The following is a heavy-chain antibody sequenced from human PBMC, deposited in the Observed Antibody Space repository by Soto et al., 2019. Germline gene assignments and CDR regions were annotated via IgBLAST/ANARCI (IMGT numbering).Heavy chain of an antibody. J-gene: IGHJ5*02. CDR3: ASIPPRYCSGGTCSSGWFDP. V-gene: IGHV4-31*03. D-gene: IGHD2-15*01. Sequence: SETLSLTCTVSGGSISSGGYYWSWIRQHPAKGLEWIGYIYYSGSTYYNPSLKSRVTISLDTSKNQFSLKLSSVTAADTAVYYWASIPPRYCSGGTCSSGWFDPWGQGPLVTVSS. CDR2: IYYSGST. CDR1: GGSISSGGYY.